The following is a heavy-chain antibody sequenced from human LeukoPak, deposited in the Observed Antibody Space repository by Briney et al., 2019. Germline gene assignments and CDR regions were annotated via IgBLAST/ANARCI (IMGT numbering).Heavy chain of an antibody. Sequence: PGRSLRLSCAASGFTFSSYGMHWVRQAPGKGLEWVAVISYDGSNKYYADSVKGRFTISRDSSKNTLYLQMNSLRAEDTAVYYCARDPKSFTMVRGVLDYWGQGTLVTVSS. D-gene: IGHD3-10*01. CDR2: ISYDGSNK. J-gene: IGHJ4*02. V-gene: IGHV3-30*03. CDR1: GFTFSSYG. CDR3: ARDPKSFTMVRGVLDY.